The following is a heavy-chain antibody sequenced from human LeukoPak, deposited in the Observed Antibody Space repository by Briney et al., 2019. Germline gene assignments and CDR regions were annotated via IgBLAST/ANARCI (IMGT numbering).Heavy chain of an antibody. CDR3: ARVYSGGDCYSYLSGLFDP. J-gene: IGHJ5*02. CDR1: GFTFSSYS. D-gene: IGHD2-21*02. V-gene: IGHV3-21*01. Sequence: GGSLRLSCAASGFTFSSYSMNWVRQAPGKALEWVSSISSSSSYIYYADSVKGRFTISRDNAKNSLYLQMNSLRAEDTAVYYCARVYSGGDCYSYLSGLFDPWGQGTLVTVSS. CDR2: ISSSSSYI.